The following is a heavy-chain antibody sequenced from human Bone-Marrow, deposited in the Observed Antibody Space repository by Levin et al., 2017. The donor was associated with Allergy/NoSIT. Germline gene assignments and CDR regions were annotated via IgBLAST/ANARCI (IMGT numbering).Heavy chain of an antibody. J-gene: IGHJ4*02. V-gene: IGHV3-49*03. Sequence: GGSLRLSCTASGFTFGDYAMSWFRQAPGKGLEWVGFIRSKAYGGTTEYAASVKGRVTISRDDSKSIASLQMDSLKTEDTAVYYCTREGGGYCGGDCYSDYWGQGTLVTVSS. CDR1: GFTFGDYA. D-gene: IGHD2-21*02. CDR2: IRSKAYGGTT. CDR3: TREGGGYCGGDCYSDY.